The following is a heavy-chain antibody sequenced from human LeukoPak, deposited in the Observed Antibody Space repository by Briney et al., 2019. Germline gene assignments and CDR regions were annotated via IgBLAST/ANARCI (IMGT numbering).Heavy chain of an antibody. D-gene: IGHD6-13*01. CDR2: IKSNTDGGTT. CDR3: TTDSGKTYSSSWYEYYYGMDV. Sequence: GGSLRLSCAASGFTFSNAWMSWVRQAPGKGLEWVGRIKSNTDGGTTDYAAPVKGRFTISRDDSKNTLYLRMNSLKTEDTAVYYCTTDSGKTYSSSWYEYYYGMDVWGQGTTVTVSS. V-gene: IGHV3-15*01. J-gene: IGHJ6*02. CDR1: GFTFSNAW.